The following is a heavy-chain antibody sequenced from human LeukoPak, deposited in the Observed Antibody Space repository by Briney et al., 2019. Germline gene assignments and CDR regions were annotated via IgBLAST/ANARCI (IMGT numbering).Heavy chain of an antibody. D-gene: IGHD6-6*01. V-gene: IGHV4-59*08. CDR2: LYDSGST. J-gene: IGHJ6*02. CDR3: ASRFSTASPFSYYGMDV. CDR1: GGSISAYY. Sequence: PSETLSLTCTVSGGSISAYYWSWIRQPPGKGLEWIGHLYDSGSTNYNPSLKSRVIISLETSKQQLSLRLTSVTAADTAVYYCASRFSTASPFSYYGMDVWGQGTTVTVSS.